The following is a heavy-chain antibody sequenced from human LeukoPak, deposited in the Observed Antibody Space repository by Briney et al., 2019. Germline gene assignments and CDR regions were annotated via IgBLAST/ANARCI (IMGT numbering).Heavy chain of an antibody. CDR2: IDPSDSYT. V-gene: IGHV5-10-1*01. J-gene: IGHJ5*02. CDR1: GYSFTSYW. D-gene: IGHD1-26*01. Sequence: GESLKISCKGSGYSFTSYWISWVRQMPGKGLEWMGRIDPSDSYTSYSPSFQGHVTISADKSISTAYLQWSSLKASDTAMYYCARGAAPPLSWFDPWGQGTLVTVSS. CDR3: ARGAAPPLSWFDP.